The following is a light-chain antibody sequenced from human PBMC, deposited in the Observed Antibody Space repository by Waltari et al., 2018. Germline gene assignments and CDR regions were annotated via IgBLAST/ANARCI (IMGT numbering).Light chain of an antibody. CDR1: QSISSW. CDR3: QQYHSYPWT. V-gene: IGKV1-5*03. CDR2: KAS. J-gene: IGKJ1*01. Sequence: DIQMTQSPSTLSASVGDRVTITCRASQSISSWLAWYQQRPGKAPKLLIYKASSLESGVPSRFSGSGSGTEFTLTISSLQSDDFATYYCQQYHSYPWTFGQWTKVEIK.